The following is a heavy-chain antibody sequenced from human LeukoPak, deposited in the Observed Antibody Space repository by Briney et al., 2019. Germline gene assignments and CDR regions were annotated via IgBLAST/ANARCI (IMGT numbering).Heavy chain of an antibody. V-gene: IGHV3-21*04. Sequence: GGSLRLSCAASGFTFISYSMNWVRQAPGKGLEWVSSINSSSSYMYYADSVKGRFTISRDNAKNSLYLQMNSLRAEDTALYYCAKGVRITMVRGAFDIWGQGTMVTVSS. J-gene: IGHJ3*02. CDR3: AKGVRITMVRGAFDI. D-gene: IGHD3-10*01. CDR2: INSSSSYM. CDR1: GFTFISYS.